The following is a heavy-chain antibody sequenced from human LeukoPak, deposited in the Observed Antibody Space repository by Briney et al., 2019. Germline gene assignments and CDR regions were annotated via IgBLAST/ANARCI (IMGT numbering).Heavy chain of an antibody. Sequence: GGSLRLSCAASGFTFNNYGMHWVRQAPGKGLEWVAVISYDGSIKYYADSVKGRFTISRDNAKNSLYLQMNSLRDEDTAVYYCVRLVGSRSCSGGTCYSDYWGQGTLVTVSS. CDR3: VRLVGSRSCSGGTCYSDY. J-gene: IGHJ4*02. D-gene: IGHD2-15*01. CDR2: ISYDGSIK. CDR1: GFTFNNYG. V-gene: IGHV3-30*03.